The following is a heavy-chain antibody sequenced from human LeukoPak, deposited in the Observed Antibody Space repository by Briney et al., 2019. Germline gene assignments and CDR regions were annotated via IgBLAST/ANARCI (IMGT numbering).Heavy chain of an antibody. CDR2: ISSSGSTI. Sequence: GGSLRLSCAASGFTFSSYEMNWVRQAPGKGLEWVSYISSSGSTIYYADSVKGRFTISRDNAKNSLYLQMNSLRAEDTAVYYCARVAPYYDILTGWSNYYMDVWGKGTTVTISS. D-gene: IGHD3-9*01. CDR1: GFTFSSYE. V-gene: IGHV3-48*03. J-gene: IGHJ6*03. CDR3: ARVAPYYDILTGWSNYYMDV.